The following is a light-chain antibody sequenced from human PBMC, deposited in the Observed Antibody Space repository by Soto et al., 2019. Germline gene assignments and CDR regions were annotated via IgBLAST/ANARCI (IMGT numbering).Light chain of an antibody. J-gene: IGKJ4*01. V-gene: IGKV1-39*01. CDR1: QSISTY. Sequence: DIQMTQSPSSLSASIGDRITITCRASQSISTYLNWYQQKPGKAPSLLIYGASTLQSGVPSRFSGSGAATDFTLTISSLQPEDFATYYCQQTVSTPPLTFGGGTKVEIK. CDR3: QQTVSTPPLT. CDR2: GAS.